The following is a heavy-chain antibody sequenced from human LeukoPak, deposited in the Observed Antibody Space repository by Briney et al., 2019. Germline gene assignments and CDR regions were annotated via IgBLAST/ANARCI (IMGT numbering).Heavy chain of an antibody. CDR1: GFTFSSYE. V-gene: IGHV3-48*03. CDR3: AKDRGIISDY. J-gene: IGHJ4*02. CDR2: ISRSGSTI. Sequence: GGSLRLSCAASGFTFSSYEMNWVRQAPGKGLEWVSYISRSGSTIYYADSVNGRFTISRDNAKNSLYLQMNSLRAENTAVYYCAKDRGIISDYWGQGTLVTVSS. D-gene: IGHD3-10*01.